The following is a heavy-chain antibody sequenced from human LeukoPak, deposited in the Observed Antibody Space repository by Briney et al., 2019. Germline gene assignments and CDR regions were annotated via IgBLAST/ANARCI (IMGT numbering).Heavy chain of an antibody. CDR2: IIPIFGTA. D-gene: IGHD2-2*02. J-gene: IGHJ3*02. Sequence: SVKVSCKASGGTFSSYAISWVRQAPGQGLEWMGGIIPIFGTANYAQKFQGRVTITADESTSTAYMELSSLRSEDTAVYYCAREEMIVVVPAAISSGYAFDIWGQGTMVTVSS. V-gene: IGHV1-69*13. CDR3: AREEMIVVVPAAISSGYAFDI. CDR1: GGTFSSYA.